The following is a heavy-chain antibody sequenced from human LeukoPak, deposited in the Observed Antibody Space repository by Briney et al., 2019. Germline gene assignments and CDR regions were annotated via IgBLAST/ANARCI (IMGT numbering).Heavy chain of an antibody. CDR1: GFTFSSYS. D-gene: IGHD6-13*01. J-gene: IGHJ4*02. CDR2: ISSSSSYI. CDR3: ARDHLTAAGLPDY. Sequence: PGGSLRLSCAASGFTFSSYSMNWVRQAPGKGLEWVSPISSSSSYIYYADSVKGRFTISRDNAKNSLYLQMNSLRAEDTAVYYCARDHLTAAGLPDYWGQGTLVTVSS. V-gene: IGHV3-21*01.